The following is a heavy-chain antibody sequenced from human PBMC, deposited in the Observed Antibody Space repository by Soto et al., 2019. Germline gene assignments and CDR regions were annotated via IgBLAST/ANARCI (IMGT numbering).Heavy chain of an antibody. CDR1: GYSFTSHW. D-gene: IGHD3-16*02. V-gene: IGHV5-51*01. CDR2: IYPGDSDT. J-gene: IGHJ6*02. Sequence: GESLKISCEGSGYSFTSHWIGWVRQMPGKGLEWMGIIYPGDSDTRYSPSFQGQVTISADKSISTAYLQWSSLKASDTAMYYCARQGRPMITFGGVIVIRPYYGMDVWGQGTTVTVSS. CDR3: ARQGRPMITFGGVIVIRPYYGMDV.